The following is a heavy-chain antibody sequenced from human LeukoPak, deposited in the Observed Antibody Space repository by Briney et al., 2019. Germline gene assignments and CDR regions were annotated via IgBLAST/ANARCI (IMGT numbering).Heavy chain of an antibody. CDR2: IYYSGST. CDR3: ARDDPYYDILTGHYGMDV. Sequence: SETLSLTCTVSGGSISSYYWSWIRQPPGKGLEWIGYIYYSGSTNYNPSLKSRVTISVDTSKNQFPLKLSSVTAADTAVYYCARDDPYYDILTGHYGMDVWGQGTLVTVSS. J-gene: IGHJ6*02. D-gene: IGHD3-9*01. CDR1: GGSISSYY. V-gene: IGHV4-59*01.